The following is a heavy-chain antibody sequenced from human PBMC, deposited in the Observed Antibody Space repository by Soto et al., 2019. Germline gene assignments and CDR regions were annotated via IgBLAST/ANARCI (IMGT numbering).Heavy chain of an antibody. CDR1: GFTFSSYA. Sequence: EVQLLESGGGLVQPGGSLRLSCAASGFTFSSYAMSWVRQAPGKGLEWVSAISGSGGSTYYADSVKGRFTISRDNSKNTLDRQLNSLRAADTAVYYCAKYVDIVATTDFDYWGQGTLVTVSS. CDR2: ISGSGGST. V-gene: IGHV3-23*01. D-gene: IGHD5-12*01. J-gene: IGHJ4*02. CDR3: AKYVDIVATTDFDY.